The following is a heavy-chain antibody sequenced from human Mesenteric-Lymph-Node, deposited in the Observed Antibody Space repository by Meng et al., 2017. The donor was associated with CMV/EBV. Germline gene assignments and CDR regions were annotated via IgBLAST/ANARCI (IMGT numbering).Heavy chain of an antibody. J-gene: IGHJ5*02. CDR1: GGSFSRYY. Sequence: GAVYGGSFSRYYWSWIRQPPGKGLEWIGEINHSGSTNYNPSLKSRVTISVDTSKNQFSLKLSSVTAADTAVYYCARASITMIFEFGPWGQGTLVTVSS. CDR2: INHSGST. D-gene: IGHD3-22*01. CDR3: ARASITMIFEFGP. V-gene: IGHV4-34*01.